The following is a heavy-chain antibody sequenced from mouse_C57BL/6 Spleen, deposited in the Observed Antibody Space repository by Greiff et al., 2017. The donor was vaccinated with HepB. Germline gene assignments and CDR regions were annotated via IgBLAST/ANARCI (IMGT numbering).Heavy chain of an antibody. CDR3: ASHDYDDYAMDY. D-gene: IGHD2-4*01. V-gene: IGHV7-3*01. CDR1: GFTFTDYY. CDR2: IRNKANGYTT. Sequence: EVQGVESGGGLVQPGGSLSLSCAASGFTFTDYYMSWVRQPPGKALEWLGFIRNKANGYTTEYSASVKGRFTISRDNSQSILYLQMNALRAEDSATYYCASHDYDDYAMDYWGQGTSVTVSS. J-gene: IGHJ4*01.